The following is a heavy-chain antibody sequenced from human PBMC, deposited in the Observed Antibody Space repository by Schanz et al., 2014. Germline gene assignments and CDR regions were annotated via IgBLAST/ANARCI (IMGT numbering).Heavy chain of an antibody. CDR2: MNESHSTI. Sequence: DVHLLESGGGLVQPGGSLRLSCAASGFSFSSYAMGWVRQARGKGLEWVSAMNESHSTIYYADSVRGRFTISRDNAENTLFLQMNSLRAEDTAVYFCAKIERNEDWGQGTLVTVSS. J-gene: IGHJ4*02. CDR3: AKIERNED. CDR1: GFSFSSYA. D-gene: IGHD1-1*01. V-gene: IGHV3-23*01.